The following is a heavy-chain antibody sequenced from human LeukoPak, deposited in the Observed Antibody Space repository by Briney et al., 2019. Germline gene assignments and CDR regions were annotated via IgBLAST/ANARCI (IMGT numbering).Heavy chain of an antibody. CDR3: ARDRGTTPHSTIY. CDR1: GFTFSSYA. D-gene: IGHD1-7*01. J-gene: IGHJ4*02. V-gene: IGHV3-23*01. CDR2: ISGSGGST. Sequence: GGSLRLSCAASGFTFSSYAMSWVRQAPGKGLEWVSAISGSGGSTYYADSVKGGFTISRDNSKNTLYLQMNSLRAEDTAVYYCARDRGTTPHSTIYWGQGTLVTVSS.